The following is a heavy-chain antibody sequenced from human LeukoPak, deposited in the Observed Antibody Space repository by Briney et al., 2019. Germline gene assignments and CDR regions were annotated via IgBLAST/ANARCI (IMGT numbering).Heavy chain of an antibody. V-gene: IGHV4-4*07. D-gene: IGHD2-2*01. CDR3: AREAWYCSSTSCYVGIDY. CDR2: IYTSGST. Sequence: PSETLSLTCTVSGGSISSYYWSWIRQPAGKGLEWIGRIYTSGSTTYNTSLKSRVTMSVDTSKNQFSLKLSSVTAADTAVYYCAREAWYCSSTSCYVGIDYWGQGTLVTVSS. CDR1: GGSISSYY. J-gene: IGHJ4*02.